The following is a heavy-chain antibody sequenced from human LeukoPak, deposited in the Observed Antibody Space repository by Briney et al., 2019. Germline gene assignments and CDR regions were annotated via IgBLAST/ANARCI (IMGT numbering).Heavy chain of an antibody. Sequence: GGSLRLSCAASGFTLSIYAMSWVRQAPGKGLEWVSATSSSDAGTYYADSVRGRFTISRDNAKNSLYLQMNSLRAEDTAVYYCIVLAVTATLGFDYWGQGTLVTVSS. CDR3: IVLAVTATLGFDY. CDR1: GFTLSIYA. CDR2: TSSSDAGT. D-gene: IGHD6-19*01. V-gene: IGHV3-23*01. J-gene: IGHJ4*02.